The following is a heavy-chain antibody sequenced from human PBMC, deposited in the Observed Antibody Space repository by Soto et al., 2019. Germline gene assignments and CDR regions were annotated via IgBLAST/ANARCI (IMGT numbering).Heavy chain of an antibody. J-gene: IGHJ6*02. Sequence: ASVKVSCKASGDTFTSSGISWVRQAPGQGLEWMGWISAYNGNTNYAQKLQGRVTMTTDTSTSTAYMELRSLRSDDTAVYYCARDLVLLWFGELLSNKPPYYYYGMDVWGQGTTVTVSS. CDR1: GDTFTSSG. CDR2: ISAYNGNT. CDR3: ARDLVLLWFGELLSNKPPYYYYGMDV. V-gene: IGHV1-18*01. D-gene: IGHD3-10*01.